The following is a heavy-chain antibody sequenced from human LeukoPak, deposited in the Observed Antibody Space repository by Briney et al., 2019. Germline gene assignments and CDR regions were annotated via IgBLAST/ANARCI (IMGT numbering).Heavy chain of an antibody. CDR3: AKDPFSMVRGVHPPYYFDY. J-gene: IGHJ4*02. Sequence: PGGSLRLSCAASGFTFSSYSMNWVRQAPGKGLEWVSCISSSSSTIYYADSVKGRFTISRDNAKNSLYLQMNSLRAEDTAVYYCAKDPFSMVRGVHPPYYFDYWGQGTLVTVSS. CDR2: ISSSSSTI. D-gene: IGHD3-10*01. CDR1: GFTFSSYS. V-gene: IGHV3-48*01.